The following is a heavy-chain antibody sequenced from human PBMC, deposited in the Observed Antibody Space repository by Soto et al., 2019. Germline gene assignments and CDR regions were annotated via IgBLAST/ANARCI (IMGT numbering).Heavy chain of an antibody. V-gene: IGHV1-69*06. CDR1: GGTFSSYA. J-gene: IGHJ4*02. Sequence: SVKVSCKASGGTFSSYAISWVRQAPGQGLEWMGGIIPIFGTANYAQKFQGRVTITADKSTSTAYMELSSLKSEDTAVYYCARSRRDGYNRDFDYWGQGTLVTVSS. CDR2: IIPIFGTA. D-gene: IGHD5-12*01. CDR3: ARSRRDGYNRDFDY.